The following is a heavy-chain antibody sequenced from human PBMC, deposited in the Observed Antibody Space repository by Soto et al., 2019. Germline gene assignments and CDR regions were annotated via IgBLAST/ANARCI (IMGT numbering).Heavy chain of an antibody. Sequence: EVQLVESGGGLVQPGGSLRLSCAASGFTFSSYWMSWVRQAPGKGLEWVANIKQDGSEKYYVDSVKGRFTISRDNAKNSLYLQMNSLRAEDTAVYYCARVTRYSYGLYYYYGMDVWGQGTTVTVSS. D-gene: IGHD5-18*01. J-gene: IGHJ6*02. V-gene: IGHV3-7*01. CDR3: ARVTRYSYGLYYYYGMDV. CDR1: GFTFSSYW. CDR2: IKQDGSEK.